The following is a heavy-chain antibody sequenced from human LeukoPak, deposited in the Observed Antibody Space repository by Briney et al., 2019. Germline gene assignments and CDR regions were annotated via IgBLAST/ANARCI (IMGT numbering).Heavy chain of an antibody. CDR3: ARDGVSGSSPTSY. Sequence: GGSLRLSCAASKFTFSLCSMNWVRQAPGEGLEWVANIRQDGSEKDYVDSVKGRFTISRDNAKKSLYLQMNSLRAEDTAVYYCARDGVSGSSPTSYWGQGTLVTVSS. CDR1: KFTFSLCS. CDR2: IRQDGSEK. V-gene: IGHV3-7*01. J-gene: IGHJ4*02. D-gene: IGHD1-26*01.